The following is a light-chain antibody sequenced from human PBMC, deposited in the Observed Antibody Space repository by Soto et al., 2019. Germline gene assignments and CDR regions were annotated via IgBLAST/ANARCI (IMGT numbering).Light chain of an antibody. J-gene: IGKJ3*01. CDR1: QSVSSSY. V-gene: IGKV3-20*01. Sequence: EIVLTQSPGTLSLSPGERATLSCRASQSVSSSYLAWYQQKPGKAPRLLIYGASSRATGIPDRFSGGGSGTDFTLTISRLEPEDFAVYYCQQYGSSPLFTVGPGTKVDIK. CDR2: GAS. CDR3: QQYGSSPLFT.